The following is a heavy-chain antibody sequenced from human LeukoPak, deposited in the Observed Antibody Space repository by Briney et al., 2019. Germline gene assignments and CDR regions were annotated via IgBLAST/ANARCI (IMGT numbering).Heavy chain of an antibody. Sequence: GGSLRLSCAASGFTFSDYYMSWIRQAPGRGLEWVSYISSSVSTIYYADSVKGRFTISRDNAKNSLYLQMNSLRAEDTAVYYCARVWGYYYDTQGGAFDIWGQGTMVTVSS. J-gene: IGHJ3*02. CDR2: ISSSVSTI. CDR1: GFTFSDYY. D-gene: IGHD3-22*01. V-gene: IGHV3-11*04. CDR3: ARVWGYYYDTQGGAFDI.